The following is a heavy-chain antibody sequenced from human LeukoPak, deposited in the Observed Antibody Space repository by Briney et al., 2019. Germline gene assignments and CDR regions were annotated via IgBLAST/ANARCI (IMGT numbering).Heavy chain of an antibody. CDR3: ARDRVPAAIRDYYYYYMDV. CDR2: ISAYNGNT. J-gene: IGHJ6*03. Sequence: ASVKVSCKASGYTFTSYGISWVRQAPGQGLEGMGWISAYNGNTNYAQKLQGRVTMTTDTSTSTAYMELRSLRSDDTAVYYCARDRVPAAIRDYYYYYMDVWGKGTTVTVSS. V-gene: IGHV1-18*01. D-gene: IGHD2-2*02. CDR1: GYTFTSYG.